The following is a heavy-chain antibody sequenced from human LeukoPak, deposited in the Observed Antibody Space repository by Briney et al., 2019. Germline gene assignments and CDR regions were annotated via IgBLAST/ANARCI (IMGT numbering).Heavy chain of an antibody. J-gene: IGHJ3*02. V-gene: IGHV4-59*01. CDR1: GGSISSFY. CDR2: IHYSGST. CDR3: ARDEGRGAFEI. Sequence: SETLSLTCTVSGGSISSFYRSWIRQPPGKGLEWIGYIHYSGSTNYNTSLKSRVTISVDTSKNQFSLKLSSVTAADTAVYYCARDEGRGAFEIWGQGTMVTVSS.